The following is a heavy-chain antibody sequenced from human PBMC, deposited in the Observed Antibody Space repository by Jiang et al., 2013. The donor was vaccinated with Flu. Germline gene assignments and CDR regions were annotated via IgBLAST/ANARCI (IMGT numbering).Heavy chain of an antibody. J-gene: IGHJ5*02. V-gene: IGHV1-69*01. CDR3: ARGKADILTGWSGNWFDP. D-gene: IGHD3-9*01. CDR1: GGTFSSYA. CDR2: IIPIFGTA. Sequence: AEVKKPGSSVKVSCKASGGTFSSYAISWVRQAPGQGLEWMGGIIPIFGTANYAQKFQGRVTITADESTSTAYMELSSLRSEDTAVYYCARGKADILTGWSGNWFDPWGQGTLVTVSS.